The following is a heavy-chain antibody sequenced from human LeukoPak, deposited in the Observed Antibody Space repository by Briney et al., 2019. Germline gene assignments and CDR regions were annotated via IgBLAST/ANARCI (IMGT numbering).Heavy chain of an antibody. Sequence: SETLSLTCAVYGGSFSGYYWSWIRQPPGKGLEWIGEINHSGSTNYNPSLKSRVTISVDTSKNQFSLKLSSVTAADTAVYYCARGFGYCSGGSCSPGDYWGQGTLVTVSS. CDR2: INHSGST. D-gene: IGHD2-15*01. CDR3: ARGFGYCSGGSCSPGDY. V-gene: IGHV4-34*01. CDR1: GGSFSGYY. J-gene: IGHJ4*02.